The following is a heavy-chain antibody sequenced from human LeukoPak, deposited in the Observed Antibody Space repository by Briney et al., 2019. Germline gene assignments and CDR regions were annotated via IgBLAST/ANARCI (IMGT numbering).Heavy chain of an antibody. CDR3: VKEIAAAGTGGVDY. Sequence: PGRSLRLSCAASGSTFDDYAMHWVRQPPGKGLEWVSGISWNSGRIGYADSVKGRFTISRDNAKNSLYLQMNSLRVEDTALYYCVKEIAAAGTGGVDYWGQGTLVTVSS. V-gene: IGHV3-9*01. J-gene: IGHJ4*02. CDR2: ISWNSGRI. CDR1: GSTFDDYA. D-gene: IGHD6-13*01.